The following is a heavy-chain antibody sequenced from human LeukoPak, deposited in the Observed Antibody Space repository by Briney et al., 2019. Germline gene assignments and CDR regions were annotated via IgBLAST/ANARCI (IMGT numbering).Heavy chain of an antibody. Sequence: GGSLRLSCAVSGFTFDDYAMHWVRHAPGKGLEWVSGISWNSGSIGYADSVKGRFTISRDNAKNSLYLQMNSLRAEDTALYYCSTAAGYYFDYWGQGTLVTVSS. CDR2: ISWNSGSI. CDR1: GFTFDDYA. V-gene: IGHV3-9*01. CDR3: STAAGYYFDY. D-gene: IGHD6-13*01. J-gene: IGHJ4*02.